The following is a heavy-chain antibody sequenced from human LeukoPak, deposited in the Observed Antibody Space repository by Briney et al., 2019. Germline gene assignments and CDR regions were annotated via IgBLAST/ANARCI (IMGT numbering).Heavy chain of an antibody. CDR2: IYHSGRA. CDR1: GDSISISGYY. D-gene: IGHD6-19*01. J-gene: IGHJ4*02. V-gene: IGHV4-30-2*01. CDR3: ARGLLRALALADYYFDN. Sequence: PSETLSLTCTISGDSISISGYYWTWIRQPPGKGLEWIGYIYHSGRAYYSPSLNSRATISVDTSKNQFSLTLTSVTAADTAVYYCARGLLRALALADYYFDNWGRGTLVAVSS.